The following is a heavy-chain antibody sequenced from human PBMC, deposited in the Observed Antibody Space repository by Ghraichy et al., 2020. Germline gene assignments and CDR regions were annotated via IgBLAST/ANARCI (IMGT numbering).Heavy chain of an antibody. J-gene: IGHJ6*02. Sequence: GGSLRLSCAASGFTFSDYYMSWIRQAPGKGLEWVSYITSSGSTIYYADFVRGRFTISRDNAKNSLYLQMNSLRAEDTAVYYCARDGSRYCSSTSCYSGYYCYGMDVWGQGTTVTVSS. V-gene: IGHV3-11*01. CDR3: ARDGSRYCSSTSCYSGYYCYGMDV. CDR1: GFTFSDYY. CDR2: ITSSGSTI. D-gene: IGHD2-2*01.